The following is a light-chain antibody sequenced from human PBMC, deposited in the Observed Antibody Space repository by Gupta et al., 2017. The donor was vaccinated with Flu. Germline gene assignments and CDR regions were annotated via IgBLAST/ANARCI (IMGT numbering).Light chain of an antibody. CDR3: MQGIQTPIT. J-gene: IGKJ5*01. CDR2: LAS. Sequence: IVMTQSPPSLVVSPGEAASISCQSSGSLLHPQGYNFLDWYVQRPGRPPQPLVFLASNRASGVPERISGSGSGSDFTLTISEVEAEDAGLYYCMQGIQTPITFGQGTRLEIK. V-gene: IGKV2-28*01. CDR1: GSLLHPQGYNF.